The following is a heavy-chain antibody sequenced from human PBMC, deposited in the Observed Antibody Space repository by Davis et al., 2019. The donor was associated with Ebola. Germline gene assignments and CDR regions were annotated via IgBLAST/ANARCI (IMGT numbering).Heavy chain of an antibody. Sequence: PGGSLRLSCPPSGFTFRSYSMTWVRQAPGKGLEWVTAISGSGGSTYYADSVKGRFTISRDNSKKTLYLQMNSLRAEDTAVYYCAKSGLSFGMVKYHYGMDVWGKGATVTVSS. CDR1: GFTFRSYS. D-gene: IGHD3-3*01. J-gene: IGHJ6*04. V-gene: IGHV3-23*01. CDR2: ISGSGGST. CDR3: AKSGLSFGMVKYHYGMDV.